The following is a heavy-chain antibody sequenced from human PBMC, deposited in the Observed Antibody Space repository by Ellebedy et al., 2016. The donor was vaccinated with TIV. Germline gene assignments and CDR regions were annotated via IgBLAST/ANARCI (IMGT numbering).Heavy chain of an antibody. D-gene: IGHD5-18*01. V-gene: IGHV3-23*01. Sequence: GGSLRLXCAVSGFTFSRNLMNWVRQAPGKGLEWVSSLSGNGVTTYDADSVKGRFTISRDNSKNTLYLQMNGLRAEDTAMYYCAKGKGYSDAFDLWGQGTMVTVS. CDR1: GFTFSRNL. CDR3: AKGKGYSDAFDL. CDR2: LSGNGVTT. J-gene: IGHJ3*01.